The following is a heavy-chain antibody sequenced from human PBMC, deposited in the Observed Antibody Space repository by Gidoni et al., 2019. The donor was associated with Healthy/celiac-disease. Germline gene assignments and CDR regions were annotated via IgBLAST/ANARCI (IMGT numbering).Heavy chain of an antibody. V-gene: IGHV4-34*01. J-gene: IGHJ5*02. CDR1: GGSFSGYY. CDR3: TAGREVNWFDP. CDR2: INHSGST. Sequence: QVQLQQWGAGLLKPSETMSLTCAVYGGSFSGYYWSWIRQPPGKGLEWIGEINHSGSTNYNPSLKSRVTISVDTSKNQFSLKLSSVIAADTAVYYCTAGREVNWFDPWGQGTLVTVSS.